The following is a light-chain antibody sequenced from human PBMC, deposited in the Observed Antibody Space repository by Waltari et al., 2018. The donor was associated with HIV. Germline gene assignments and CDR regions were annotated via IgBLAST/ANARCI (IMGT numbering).Light chain of an antibody. CDR2: DVD. CDR1: ADDLGAYTD. Sequence: QSALTHPASVSGSPGQSITVSCSGTADDLGAYTDVSWFQQHPDRAPKLIIYDVDKRPSGVSDRFSGSKSGNTASLSISGLQPDDEANYFCMSYTSVATWVFGGGTTVTVL. J-gene: IGLJ3*02. CDR3: MSYTSVATWV. V-gene: IGLV2-14*03.